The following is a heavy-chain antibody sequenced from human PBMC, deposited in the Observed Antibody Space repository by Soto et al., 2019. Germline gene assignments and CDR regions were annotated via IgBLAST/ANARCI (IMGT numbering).Heavy chain of an antibody. Sequence: QVQLVQSGAEVKKPGASVKVSCKASGYTFTGYYMHWVRPAPGQGLEWMGWINPNSGGKNYAQKFQGWVTMTSDTSISTAYLELSRLRSDDTAVYYCARGDCSGGSCYPYYYDGMDVWGQGTTVTVSS. V-gene: IGHV1-2*04. D-gene: IGHD2-15*01. CDR2: INPNSGGK. CDR1: GYTFTGYY. CDR3: ARGDCSGGSCYPYYYDGMDV. J-gene: IGHJ6*02.